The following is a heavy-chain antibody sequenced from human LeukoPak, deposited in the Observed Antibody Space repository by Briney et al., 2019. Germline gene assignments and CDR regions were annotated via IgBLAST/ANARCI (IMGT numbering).Heavy chain of an antibody. D-gene: IGHD4-23*01. CDR3: ARHLGATVVTQRAVAVDY. J-gene: IGHJ4*02. V-gene: IGHV5-51*01. Sequence: GESLKISCKGSVYSFTSYWTGWVRQMPGKSLEWMGIIHPGDSDTRYSPPFQGQVTISADKSISTAYLQWSSLKASDTAMYYCARHLGATVVTQRAVAVDYWGQGTLVSVSS. CDR2: IHPGDSDT. CDR1: VYSFTSYW.